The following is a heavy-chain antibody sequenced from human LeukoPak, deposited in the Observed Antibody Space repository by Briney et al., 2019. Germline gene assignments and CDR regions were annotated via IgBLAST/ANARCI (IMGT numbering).Heavy chain of an antibody. D-gene: IGHD6-13*01. V-gene: IGHV1-46*01. J-gene: IGHJ4*02. CDR3: ARATRIAAAGTYPIDY. CDR1: GYTFTSYY. Sequence: ASVTVSCKASGYTFTSYYMHWVRQAPGQELEWMGLINPSGGSTSYAQKFQGRVTMTRDTSTSTVYMELSSLRSEDTAVYYCARATRIAAAGTYPIDYWGQGTLVTVSS. CDR2: INPSGGST.